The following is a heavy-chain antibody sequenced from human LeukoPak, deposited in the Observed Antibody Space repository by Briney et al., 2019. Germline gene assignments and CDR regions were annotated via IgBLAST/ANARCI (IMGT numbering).Heavy chain of an antibody. D-gene: IGHD6-19*01. CDR2: IWYDGSNK. CDR1: GFTFSSYG. Sequence: SGGSLRLSRAASGFTFSSYGMHWVRQAPGKGLEWVAVIWYDGSNKYYADSVKGRFTISRDNSKNTLYLQMNSLRAEDTAVYYCARGQVIAVAGIFDYWGQGTLVTVSS. CDR3: ARGQVIAVAGIFDY. V-gene: IGHV3-33*01. J-gene: IGHJ4*02.